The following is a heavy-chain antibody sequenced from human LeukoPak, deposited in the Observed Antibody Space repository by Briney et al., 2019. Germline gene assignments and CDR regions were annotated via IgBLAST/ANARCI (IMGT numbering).Heavy chain of an antibody. CDR1: GFTFSSYA. Sequence: GGSLRLSCAASGFTFSSYAMSWVRQAPGKGLEWVSAISGGGQTTPYADSVKGRFTISRDNSKNTLYLQMNSLRVEDTAVYYCVKGAGSSWFDHWGQGTLVTVSS. J-gene: IGHJ5*02. CDR2: ISGGGQTT. CDR3: VKGAGSSWFDH. V-gene: IGHV3-23*01. D-gene: IGHD6-13*01.